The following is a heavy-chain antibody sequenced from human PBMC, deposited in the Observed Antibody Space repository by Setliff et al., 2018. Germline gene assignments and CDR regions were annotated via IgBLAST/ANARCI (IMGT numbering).Heavy chain of an antibody. J-gene: IGHJ4*02. CDR2: IYYSGST. CDR1: GASNSSDGYY. CDR3: TRAYSGSHDY. V-gene: IGHV4-31*03. Sequence: SVTLSLTCIVSGASNSSDGYYWSWIRQHPGKGLEWIGYIYYSGSTYYNPSLKSRVTISLDTSKNQCSLELSSVTAADTAIYYCTRAYSGSHDYWGQGTLVTVSS. D-gene: IGHD1-26*01.